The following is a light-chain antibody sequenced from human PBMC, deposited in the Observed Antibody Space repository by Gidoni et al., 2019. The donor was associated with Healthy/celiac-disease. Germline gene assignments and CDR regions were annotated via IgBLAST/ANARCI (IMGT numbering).Light chain of an antibody. CDR2: DDS. V-gene: IGLV3-21*02. Sequence: SYVLTLPPSVSVAPGQTARSTCGGNNIGSKSVHWYQQKPGQAPVLVVYDDSDRPSGIPERFSGSNSGNTATLTISRVEAGDEADYYCQVWDSSSDHPVFGGGTKLTVL. J-gene: IGLJ2*01. CDR1: NIGSKS. CDR3: QVWDSSSDHPV.